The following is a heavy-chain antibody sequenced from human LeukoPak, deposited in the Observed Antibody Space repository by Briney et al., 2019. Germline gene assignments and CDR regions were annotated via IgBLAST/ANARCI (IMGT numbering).Heavy chain of an antibody. CDR3: AREKYSGSYYDY. V-gene: IGHV3-48*01. J-gene: IGHJ4*03. D-gene: IGHD1-26*01. CDR2: ISSGSSII. CDR1: GFIFSVYR. Sequence: PGGSLRLPCAASGFIFSVYRMNWVRQAPGKGLEWLSYISSGSSIIYYADSVKGRFTVSRDDAKNSLFLQLNSLRVEDTAVYYCAREKYSGSYYDYWGHGTLVTVSS.